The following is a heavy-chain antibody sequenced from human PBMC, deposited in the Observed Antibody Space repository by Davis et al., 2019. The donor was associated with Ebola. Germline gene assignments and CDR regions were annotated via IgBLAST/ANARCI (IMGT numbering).Heavy chain of an antibody. J-gene: IGHJ6*03. CDR2: INPNSGGT. CDR3: ARERSPSRDYYYMDV. Sequence: ASVKVSCKASGYTFTGYYMHWVRQAPGQGLEWMGWINPNSGGTNYAQKFQGWVTMTRDTSISTAYMELSRLRSDDTAVYYCARERSPSRDYYYMDVWGKGTTVTVSS. D-gene: IGHD5/OR15-5a*01. CDR1: GYTFTGYY. V-gene: IGHV1-2*04.